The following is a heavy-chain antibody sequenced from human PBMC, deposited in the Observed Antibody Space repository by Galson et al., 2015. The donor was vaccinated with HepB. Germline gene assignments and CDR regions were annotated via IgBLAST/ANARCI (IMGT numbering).Heavy chain of an antibody. Sequence: TLSLTCAVSGGSISSGGYSWSWIRQPPGKGLEWIGYIYHSGSTYYNPSLKSRVSISLDTSKNQFSLKLTSVTAADTALYFCARIMGDPRLGDPFDIWGQGTMVTVSS. J-gene: IGHJ3*02. CDR1: GGSISSGGYS. V-gene: IGHV4-30-2*01. CDR3: ARIMGDPRLGDPFDI. CDR2: IYHSGST. D-gene: IGHD2-21*02.